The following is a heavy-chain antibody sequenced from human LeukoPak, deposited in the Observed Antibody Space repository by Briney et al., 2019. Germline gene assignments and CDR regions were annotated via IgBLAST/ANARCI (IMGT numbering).Heavy chain of an antibody. D-gene: IGHD3-10*01. CDR3: AKDIAGSGISYMDV. CDR2: ISWDGGST. CDR1: GFTFDDYT. V-gene: IGHV3-43*01. Sequence: PGGSLRLSCAASGFTFDDYTMHWVRQAPGKGLEWVSLISWDGGSTYYADPVKGRFTISRDNSKNSLYLQMNSLRTEDTALYYCAKDIAGSGISYMDVWGKGTTVTVSS. J-gene: IGHJ6*03.